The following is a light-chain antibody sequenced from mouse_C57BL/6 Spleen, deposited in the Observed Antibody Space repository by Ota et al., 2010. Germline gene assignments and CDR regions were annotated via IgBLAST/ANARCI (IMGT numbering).Light chain of an antibody. J-gene: IGKJ1*01. Sequence: DIVMTQAVPSVPVTPGESVSXSCRSSKSLLYSNGNIYLYGSCRGQAQSPQLLIDRMSNLASGVPDRFSGSGSGTAFTLRISRVEAEDLGVYFCAQSSHVPWTFGGAPGWKSN. CDR3: AQSSHVPWT. V-gene: IGKV2-137*01. CDR2: RMS. CDR1: KSLLYSNGNIY.